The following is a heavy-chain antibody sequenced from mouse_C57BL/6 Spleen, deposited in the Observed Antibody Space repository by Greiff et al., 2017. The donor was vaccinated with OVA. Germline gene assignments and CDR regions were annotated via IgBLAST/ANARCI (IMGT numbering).Heavy chain of an antibody. J-gene: IGHJ3*01. CDR3: SPYDYDVGPWFAY. CDR2: IDPENGDT. Sequence: VQLQQSGAELVRPGASVKLSCTASGFNIKDDYMHWVKQRPEQGLEWIGWIDPENGDTEYASKFQGKATITADTSSNTAYLQLSSLTSEDTAVYYCSPYDYDVGPWFAYWGQGTLVTVSA. CDR1: GFNIKDDY. D-gene: IGHD2-4*01. V-gene: IGHV14-4*01.